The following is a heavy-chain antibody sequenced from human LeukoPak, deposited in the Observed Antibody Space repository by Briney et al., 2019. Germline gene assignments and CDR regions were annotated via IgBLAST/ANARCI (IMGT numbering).Heavy chain of an antibody. Sequence: GGSLRLPCSASGFTFSSYAMHWVRQAPGKGLEYVSAISNSGGSTYNADSVQGRFTISRDNSKNTLYLQMSSPIPEDTAVYYCVKDMWGGIYHVYWGQGTLVTVSS. J-gene: IGHJ4*02. CDR3: VKDMWGGIYHVY. D-gene: IGHD1-26*01. CDR1: GFTFSSYA. V-gene: IGHV3-64D*09. CDR2: ISNSGGST.